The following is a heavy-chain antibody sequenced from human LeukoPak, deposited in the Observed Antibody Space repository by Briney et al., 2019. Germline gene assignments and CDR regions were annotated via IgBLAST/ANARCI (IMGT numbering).Heavy chain of an antibody. J-gene: IGHJ4*02. D-gene: IGHD2-15*01. V-gene: IGHV6-1*01. Sequence: SQTLSLTCAISGDSVSSNSAAWIWVRQSPSRGLEWLGRTYYRSKWYNDYAVSVKSRITINSDTSKNQFSLQLNSVTPEDTAVYYCAKEGTRGAQDYWGQGTLVTVSS. CDR1: GDSVSSNSAA. CDR3: AKEGTRGAQDY. CDR2: TYYRSKWYN.